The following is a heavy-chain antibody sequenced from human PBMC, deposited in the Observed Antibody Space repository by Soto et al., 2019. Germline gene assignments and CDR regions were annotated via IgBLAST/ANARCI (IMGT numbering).Heavy chain of an antibody. Sequence: QVQLVQSGAAVKKPGASVKVSCKASGYTFTSYGFSWVRQAPGQGLEWRGWISAYNGNTNYAQKLQGRVTMTTDTSTSTAYMELRRLRSDDTAVYYCASYHLNSYYYGMDVCGQGTTVTVSS. J-gene: IGHJ6*02. CDR2: ISAYNGNT. CDR1: GYTFTSYG. V-gene: IGHV1-18*01. CDR3: ASYHLNSYYYGMDV.